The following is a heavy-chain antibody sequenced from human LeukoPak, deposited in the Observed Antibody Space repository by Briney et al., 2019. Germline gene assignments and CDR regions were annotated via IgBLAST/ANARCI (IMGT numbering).Heavy chain of an antibody. V-gene: IGHV3-23*01. Sequence: GGSLRLSCAASGFSFSSYAMSWVRQAPGKGLEWVSAISGSGGSTYYADSVKGRFTISRDNSKDTLYLQKNSLRAEDTAVYYCATSPRYKQQLGYFDYWGQGTLVTVSS. CDR1: GFSFSSYA. J-gene: IGHJ4*02. CDR3: ATSPRYKQQLGYFDY. CDR2: ISGSGGST. D-gene: IGHD6-13*01.